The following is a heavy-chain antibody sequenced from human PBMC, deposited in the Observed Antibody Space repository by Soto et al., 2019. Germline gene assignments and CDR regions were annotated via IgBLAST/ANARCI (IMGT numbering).Heavy chain of an antibody. V-gene: IGHV2-5*02. CDR3: AHRPRGQMATIVGFSVYEYNWFDP. D-gene: IGHD5-12*01. J-gene: IGHJ5*02. CDR1: GFSLSTSGVG. Sequence: QITLKESGPTLVKPTQTLTLTCTFSGFSLSTSGVGVGWIRQPPGKALEWLALIYWDDDKRYSPSLKSRLTITKDTSKNQVVLTMTNMDPVDTATYYCAHRPRGQMATIVGFSVYEYNWFDPWGQGTLVTVSS. CDR2: IYWDDDK.